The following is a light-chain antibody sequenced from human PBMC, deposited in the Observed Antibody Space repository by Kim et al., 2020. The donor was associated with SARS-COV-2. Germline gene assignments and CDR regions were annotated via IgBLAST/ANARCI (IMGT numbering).Light chain of an antibody. CDR1: QDIRND. V-gene: IGKV1-17*01. CDR3: LQHSTYPIT. CDR2: GAS. J-gene: IGKJ5*01. Sequence: GDRVTITSRASQDIRNDLGWYQQNPGRAPKRLIYGASSLQSGVPSRFSGSGSGTEFTLTISSVQPEDFATYFCLQHSTYPITFGQGTRLEIK.